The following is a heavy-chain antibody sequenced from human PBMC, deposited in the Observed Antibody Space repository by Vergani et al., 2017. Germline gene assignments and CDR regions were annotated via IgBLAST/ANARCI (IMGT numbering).Heavy chain of an antibody. J-gene: IGHJ6*03. CDR3: AIPRGGALQDYYYDMDV. CDR1: GGTFSSYA. CDR2: IIPIFGTA. Sequence: QVQLVQSGAEVKKPGSSVKVSCKASGGTFSSYAISWVRQAPGQGLEWMGGIIPIFGTANYAQKFQGRITLTADKSKSTAYMGLSSLGSEDTAVYYCAIPRGGALQDYYYDMDVWGKGTTVTVSS. V-gene: IGHV1-69*06.